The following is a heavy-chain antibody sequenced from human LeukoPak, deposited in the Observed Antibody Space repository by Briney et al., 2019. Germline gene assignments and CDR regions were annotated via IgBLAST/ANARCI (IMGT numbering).Heavy chain of an antibody. J-gene: IGHJ2*01. D-gene: IGHD3-3*01. CDR1: GGSFSGYY. Sequence: SETLSLTCAVYGGSFSGYYWSWIRQPPGNGLEWIGEINHSGSTNYNPSLKSRVTISVDTSKNQFSLKLSSVTAADTAVYYCARSAHTIQNFDLWGRGTLVTVSS. CDR3: ARSAHTIQNFDL. CDR2: INHSGST. V-gene: IGHV4-34*01.